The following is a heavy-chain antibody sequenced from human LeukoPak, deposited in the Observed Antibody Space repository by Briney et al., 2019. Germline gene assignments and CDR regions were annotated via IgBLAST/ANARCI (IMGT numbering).Heavy chain of an antibody. V-gene: IGHV3-23*01. CDR1: GFTFSNYA. CDR3: AKTRGYSVYDPLDS. CDR2: ISGSGGST. D-gene: IGHD5/OR15-5a*01. J-gene: IGHJ4*02. Sequence: GGSLRLSCTASGFTFSNYAMNWVRQAPGKGLEWVSSISGSGGSTYDADSVKGRFTISRGNSKNTLYVQMNSLRAEDTAVYYCAKTRGYSVYDPLDSWGQGTLVTVSS.